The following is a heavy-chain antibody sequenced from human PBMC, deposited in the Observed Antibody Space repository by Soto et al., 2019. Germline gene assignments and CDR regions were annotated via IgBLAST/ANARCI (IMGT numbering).Heavy chain of an antibody. CDR1: GYSFTSYW. J-gene: IGHJ4*02. V-gene: IGHV5-51*01. D-gene: IGHD3-22*01. CDR2: IYPGDSDT. Sequence: GESLKISCKGSGYSFTSYWIGWVRQMPGKGLEWMGIIYPGDSDTRYSPSFQGQVTISADKSISTAYLQWSSLKASDTAMYYCARATYYYDSSGIGSYDYWGQGTLVTVSS. CDR3: ARATYYYDSSGIGSYDY.